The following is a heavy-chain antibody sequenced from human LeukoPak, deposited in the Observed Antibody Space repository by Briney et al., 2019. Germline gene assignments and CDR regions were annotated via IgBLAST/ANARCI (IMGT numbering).Heavy chain of an antibody. CDR1: GGSISSARFY. J-gene: IGHJ4*02. V-gene: IGHV4-61*01. D-gene: IGHD5-12*01. CDR2: IYYSGST. Sequence: SETLSLTCSVSGGSISSARFYWGWIRQPPGKGLEWIGYIYYSGSTNYSPSLKSRVTISVDTSKNQFSLKLSSVTAADTAVYYCARGGDSGYDPEDYWGQGTLVTVSS. CDR3: ARGGDSGYDPEDY.